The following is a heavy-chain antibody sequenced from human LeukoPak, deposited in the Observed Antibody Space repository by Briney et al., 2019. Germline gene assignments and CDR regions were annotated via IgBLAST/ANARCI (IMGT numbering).Heavy chain of an antibody. J-gene: IGHJ4*02. CDR2: ISGSGGST. Sequence: PGGSLRLSCAASGFTFSSYAMSWVRQAPGKGLEWVSAISGSGGSTYYADSVKGRFTISRDNSKNTLYLQMNSLRAEDTAVYYCAKFPPIAVAGPDRLTLPRAYFDYWGQGTLVTVSS. CDR1: GFTFSSYA. CDR3: AKFPPIAVAGPDRLTLPRAYFDY. D-gene: IGHD6-19*01. V-gene: IGHV3-23*01.